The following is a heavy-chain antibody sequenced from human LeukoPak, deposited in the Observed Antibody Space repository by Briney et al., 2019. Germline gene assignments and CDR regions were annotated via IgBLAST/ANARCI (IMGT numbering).Heavy chain of an antibody. D-gene: IGHD4-17*01. Sequence: ASVKVSCKASGYTFSIYGITWVRQAPGQGLEWMGFISADNGNTNYAQKFQGRVTMTTDTSTSTAYMELRSLRADDTAVYYCARCGATVTMFFDYWGQGTLVTVSS. CDR2: ISADNGNT. V-gene: IGHV1-18*01. CDR1: GYTFSIYG. J-gene: IGHJ4*02. CDR3: ARCGATVTMFFDY.